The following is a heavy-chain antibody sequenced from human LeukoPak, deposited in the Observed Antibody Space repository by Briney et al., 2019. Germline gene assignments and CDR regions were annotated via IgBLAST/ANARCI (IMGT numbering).Heavy chain of an antibody. Sequence: ASVKVSCKASGYTFTDYYMQWVRQAPGQGLEWTGWINPNMGGTNYAQKFQGRVTMTRDTSISTAYMELRRLRSDDTAMYYCARDSGSGNYYDSWGQGTLVTVSS. V-gene: IGHV1-2*02. CDR3: ARDSGSGNYYDS. J-gene: IGHJ4*02. CDR2: INPNMGGT. CDR1: GYTFTDYY. D-gene: IGHD3-10*01.